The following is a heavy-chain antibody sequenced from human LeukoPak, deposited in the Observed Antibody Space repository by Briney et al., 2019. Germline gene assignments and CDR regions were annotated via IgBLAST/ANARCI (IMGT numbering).Heavy chain of an antibody. CDR3: ARRPPIFGPRKEAFDI. Sequence: PSETLSLTCAVYGGSFSGYYWSWIRQPPGKGLEWSGEINHSGSTNYNPSLKSRVTISVDTSKNQFSLKLSSVAAADTAVYYCARRPPIFGPRKEAFDIWGQGTMVTVSS. J-gene: IGHJ3*02. CDR2: INHSGST. V-gene: IGHV4-34*01. CDR1: GGSFSGYY. D-gene: IGHD3-3*01.